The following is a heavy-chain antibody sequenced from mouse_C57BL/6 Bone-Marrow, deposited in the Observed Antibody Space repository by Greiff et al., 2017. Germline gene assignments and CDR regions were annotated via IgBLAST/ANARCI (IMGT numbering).Heavy chain of an antibody. V-gene: IGHV5-17*01. CDR2: ISSGSSTI. CDR1: GFTFSDYG. CDR3: ARRRKDYAMDY. J-gene: IGHJ4*01. Sequence: EVQVVESGGGLVKPGGSLKLSCAASGFTFSDYGMHWVRQAPEKGLEWVAYISSGSSTIYYADTVKGRFTISRDNAKNTLFLQMTSLRSEDTAMYYCARRRKDYAMDYWGQGTSVTVSS.